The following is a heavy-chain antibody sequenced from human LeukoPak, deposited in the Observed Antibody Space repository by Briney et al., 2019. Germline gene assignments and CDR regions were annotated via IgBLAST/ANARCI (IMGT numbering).Heavy chain of an antibody. Sequence: GGSLRLSCAASGFTFSSYAMSWVRQAPGKGLEWVSAISGSGGSTYYADSVKGRFTISRDNSKNTLYLQMNSLRAEDTAVHYCLMSDYVARFDYWGQGTLVTVSS. V-gene: IGHV3-23*01. CDR1: GFTFSSYA. CDR2: ISGSGGST. CDR3: LMSDYVARFDY. J-gene: IGHJ4*02. D-gene: IGHD4-17*01.